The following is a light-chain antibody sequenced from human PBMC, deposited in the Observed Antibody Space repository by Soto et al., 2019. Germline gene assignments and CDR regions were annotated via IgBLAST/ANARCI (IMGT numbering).Light chain of an antibody. J-gene: IGKJ2*01. V-gene: IGKV1-6*01. Sequence: AIQMTQSPSSLSASVGDRVTITCRASQDIGNDLAWYQQKPGKAPELLISAASSLLSGVPSRFSGSGSGTDFTLTISSLQPEDFATYFCLQPSNFPFTFGQGTKLRVK. CDR1: QDIGND. CDR3: LQPSNFPFT. CDR2: AAS.